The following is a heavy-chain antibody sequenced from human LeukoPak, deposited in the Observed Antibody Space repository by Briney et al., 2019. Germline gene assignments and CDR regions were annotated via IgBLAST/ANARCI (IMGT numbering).Heavy chain of an antibody. Sequence: SQTLSLTCAVSVGSISRGGYAWSWIRQPPGKGLEWIGYIYQSGSTYYNPSLKSRVTISVDRSKKQFSLKLSSVTAADTAVYYCARFSGSYPNYYFDYWGQGTLVTVSS. CDR2: IYQSGST. CDR1: VGSISRGGYA. J-gene: IGHJ4*02. V-gene: IGHV4-30-2*01. CDR3: ARFSGSYPNYYFDY. D-gene: IGHD3-10*01.